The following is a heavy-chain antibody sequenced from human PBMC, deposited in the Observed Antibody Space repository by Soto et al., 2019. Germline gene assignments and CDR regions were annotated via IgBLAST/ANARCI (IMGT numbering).Heavy chain of an antibody. D-gene: IGHD3-22*01. CDR2: IYYSGST. J-gene: IGHJ3*02. Sequence: QVQLQESGPGLVKPSQTLSLTCTVSGGSISSGDYYWSWIRQPPGKGLEWIGYIYYSGSTYYNPSLKSRVTISVDTSKNQFSLKLSSVTAADTAVYYXXRESSSSGYYHHDAFXXXXXXTXXXVSS. CDR1: GGSISSGDYY. V-gene: IGHV4-30-4*01. CDR3: XRESSSSGYYHHDAFXX.